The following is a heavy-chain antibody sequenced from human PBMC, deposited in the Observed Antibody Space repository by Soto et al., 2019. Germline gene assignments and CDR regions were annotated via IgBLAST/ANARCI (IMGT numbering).Heavy chain of an antibody. V-gene: IGHV1-3*01. Sequence: GASVKVSCKASGYTFSTFPVHWVRQAPGQNLEWMGWINAANVDTGYSQNFQGRVTNTRDTSANPAYMELSGMRSEDTAVYYCARKAYSGSGSYPFDYSRQGTVVTV. CDR2: INAANVDT. J-gene: IGHJ4*02. CDR3: ARKAYSGSGSYPFDY. D-gene: IGHD3-10*01. CDR1: GYTFSTFP.